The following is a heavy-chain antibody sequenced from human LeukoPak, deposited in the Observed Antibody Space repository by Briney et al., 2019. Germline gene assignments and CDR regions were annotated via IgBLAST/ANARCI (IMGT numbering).Heavy chain of an antibody. CDR1: GYTFTGYY. V-gene: IGHV1-3*01. CDR3: AREGPVVVDYYYYYGMDV. D-gene: IGHD6-6*01. J-gene: IGHJ6*02. Sequence: ASVKVSCKASGYTFTGYYMHWVRQAPGQRLEWMGWINAGNGNTKYSQKFQGRVTITRDTSASTAYMELSSLRSEDTAVYYCAREGPVVVDYYYYYGMDVWGQGTTVTVSS. CDR2: INAGNGNT.